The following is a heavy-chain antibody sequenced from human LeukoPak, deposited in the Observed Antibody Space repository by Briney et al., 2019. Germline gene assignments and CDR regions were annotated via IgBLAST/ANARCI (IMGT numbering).Heavy chain of an antibody. Sequence: GGSLRLSCVASGFTFTSYAMSWVREAPERGLEWVATTTGTSPHTYHADSVKGRFIVSRDNTKNPLYLQMNGLRAEDTAIYYCAKASRQYCNGDICYWFDYWGQGTLVTVSS. D-gene: IGHD2-8*02. V-gene: IGHV3-23*01. J-gene: IGHJ4*02. CDR1: GFTFTSYA. CDR2: TTGTSPHT. CDR3: AKASRQYCNGDICYWFDY.